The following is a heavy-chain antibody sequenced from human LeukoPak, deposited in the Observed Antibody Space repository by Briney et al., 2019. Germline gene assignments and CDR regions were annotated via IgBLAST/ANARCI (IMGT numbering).Heavy chain of an antibody. D-gene: IGHD3-16*01. Sequence: ASVKVSCKASGYIFTGYYMHWVRQAPGQGLEWMGWINPNSGYTKYAQKFQGRVTMTRDTSISTAYMELSRLRSDDTAVYYCARVRYRLAETYIDYWGQGTLVTVSS. V-gene: IGHV1-2*02. CDR1: GYIFTGYY. CDR3: ARVRYRLAETYIDY. J-gene: IGHJ4*02. CDR2: INPNSGYT.